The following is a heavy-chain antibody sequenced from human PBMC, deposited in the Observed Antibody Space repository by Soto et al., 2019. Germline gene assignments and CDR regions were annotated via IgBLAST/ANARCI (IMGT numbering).Heavy chain of an antibody. CDR1: GGPISSGGYS. Sequence: QLQLQESGSGLVKPSQTLSLTCAVSGGPISSGGYSWSWIRQPPGKGLEWIGYIYHSGSTYYNPPPKTPVTISVDRSKNQFSLKLSAVTAADTVVYYCASYRGGSPTIFDSWGQGTLVTVSS. CDR3: ASYRGGSPTIFDS. D-gene: IGHD1-26*01. J-gene: IGHJ4*02. CDR2: IYHSGST. V-gene: IGHV4-30-2*01.